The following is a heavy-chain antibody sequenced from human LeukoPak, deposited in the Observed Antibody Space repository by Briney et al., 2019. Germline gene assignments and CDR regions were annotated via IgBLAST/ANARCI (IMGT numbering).Heavy chain of an antibody. V-gene: IGHV1-69*01. D-gene: IGHD3-22*01. CDR3: ARGAQDSMIVVVINHDAFDI. CDR1: GGTFSSYA. Sequence: EASVKVSCKASGGTFSSYAISWVRQAPGQGLERMGGIIPIFGTANYAQKFQGRVTITADESTSTAYMELSSLRSEDTAVYYCARGAQDSMIVVVINHDAFDIWGQGTMVNVSS. J-gene: IGHJ3*02. CDR2: IIPIFGTA.